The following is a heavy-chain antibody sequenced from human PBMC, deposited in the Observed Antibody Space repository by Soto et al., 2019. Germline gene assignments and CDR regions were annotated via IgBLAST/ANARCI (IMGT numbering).Heavy chain of an antibody. CDR3: ARNGIDYGMDV. CDR1: GYTFSEHY. D-gene: IGHD2-8*01. CDR2: TRNQNNNDTT. V-gene: IGHV3-72*01. J-gene: IGHJ6*02. Sequence: GGSLRLSCADSGYTFSEHYMYWVRQAPGKGMEWVGSTRNQNNNDTTEYAASVKGGITISRHDSQNSLYLQLNSLKTEYTAVYYCARNGIDYGMDVWGQGTTVTVSS.